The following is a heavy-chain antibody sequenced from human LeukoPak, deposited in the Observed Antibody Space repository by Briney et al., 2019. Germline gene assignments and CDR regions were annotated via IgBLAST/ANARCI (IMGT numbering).Heavy chain of an antibody. CDR1: GFTVITND. CDR2: LYSDGNT. J-gene: IGHJ4*02. V-gene: IGHV3-53*01. Sequence: GGSLRLSCAASGFTVITNDITWVRQAPGKELEWVSVLYSDGNTKYAASVQGRFTISRDNSKHTLYLEMNSLSPDDTAVYYCARGVEPLAPNHLAYWGQGTLVTVSS. D-gene: IGHD1-14*01. CDR3: ARGVEPLAPNHLAY.